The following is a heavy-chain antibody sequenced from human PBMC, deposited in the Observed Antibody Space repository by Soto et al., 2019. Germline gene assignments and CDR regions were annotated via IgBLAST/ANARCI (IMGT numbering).Heavy chain of an antibody. J-gene: IGHJ6*02. V-gene: IGHV3-33*01. Sequence: GGSLRLSCAASGFTFSSYGMHWVRQAPGKGLEWVAVIWYDGSNKYYADSVKGRFTISRDNSKNTLYLQMNSLRAEDTAVYYCAGGRLDYDFWSGYYTGSDYYGMDVWGQGTTVTVSS. CDR2: IWYDGSNK. D-gene: IGHD3-3*01. CDR3: AGGRLDYDFWSGYYTGSDYYGMDV. CDR1: GFTFSSYG.